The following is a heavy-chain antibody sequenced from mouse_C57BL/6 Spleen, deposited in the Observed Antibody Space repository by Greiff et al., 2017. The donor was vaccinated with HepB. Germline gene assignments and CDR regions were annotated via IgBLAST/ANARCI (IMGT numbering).Heavy chain of an antibody. CDR3: ARHEEASPSYYYAMDY. Sequence: VKLQESGAELVKPGASVKLSCKASGYTFTEYTIHWVKQRSGQGLEWIGWFYPGSGSIKYNEKFKDKATLTADKSSSTVYMELSRLTSEDSAVYFCARHEEASPSYYYAMDYWGQGTSVTVSS. CDR1: GYTFTEYT. J-gene: IGHJ4*01. V-gene: IGHV1-62-2*01. CDR2: FYPGSGSI.